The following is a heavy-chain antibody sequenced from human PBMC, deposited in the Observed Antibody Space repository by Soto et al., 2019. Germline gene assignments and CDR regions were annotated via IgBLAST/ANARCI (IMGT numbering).Heavy chain of an antibody. CDR1: GGSISSSSYY. D-gene: IGHD6-25*01. Sequence: QLQLQESGPGLVKPSETLSLTCTVSGGSISSSSYYWGWIRQPPGKGLEWIGSIYYSGSTYYNPSLKSRVTISVDTSKNQFSLKRSSVTAADTAVYYCARHSPGRTPANYWGQGTLVTVSS. CDR2: IYYSGST. J-gene: IGHJ4*02. CDR3: ARHSPGRTPANY. V-gene: IGHV4-39*01.